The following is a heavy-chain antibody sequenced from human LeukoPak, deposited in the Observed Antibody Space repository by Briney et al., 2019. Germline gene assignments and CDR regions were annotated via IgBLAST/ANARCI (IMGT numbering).Heavy chain of an antibody. Sequence: GGSLGLSCTTSGFTFTNYGINWVRQAPGKGLEWVAAIWYDGSKTSYTDSVKGRYTVSRDISKNTVYLQMNALKAEDTAVYYCARDDCSTTPCYAYWGQGTLVTVSS. D-gene: IGHD2-2*01. CDR1: GFTFTNYG. V-gene: IGHV3-33*01. CDR3: ARDDCSTTPCYAY. CDR2: IWYDGSKT. J-gene: IGHJ4*02.